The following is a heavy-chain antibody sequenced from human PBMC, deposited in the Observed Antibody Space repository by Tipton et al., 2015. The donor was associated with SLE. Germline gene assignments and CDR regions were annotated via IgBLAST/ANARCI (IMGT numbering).Heavy chain of an antibody. CDR2: IVAGTGER. V-gene: IGHV1-58*02. Sequence: QLVQSGAEVKKPGTSVKVSCEASGFNFRSSSIQWVRQGRGQRLEWVGWIVAGTGERSLAPNLEDRFTLTRDMSSSTVFMEISSLRADDTALYFCAAEVPRGLGNLKTWGRGTLVTVSS. CDR1: GFNFRSSS. D-gene: IGHD3/OR15-3a*01. CDR3: AAEVPRGLGNLKT. J-gene: IGHJ5*02.